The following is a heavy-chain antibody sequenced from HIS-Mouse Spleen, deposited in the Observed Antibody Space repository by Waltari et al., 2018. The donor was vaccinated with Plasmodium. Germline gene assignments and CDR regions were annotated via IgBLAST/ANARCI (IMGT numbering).Heavy chain of an antibody. CDR1: GGSLSSYY. Sequence: QVQLQESGPGLVKPSETLSLTVTLSGGSLSSYYWSWIRQPTGKGLEWIGYIYYSGRTNYNPSLKSRVTISVDTSKNQFSLKLSSVTAADTAVYYCARVGRRIWGAFDIWGQGTMVTVSS. CDR3: ARVGRRIWGAFDI. V-gene: IGHV4-59*01. CDR2: IYYSGRT. J-gene: IGHJ3*02. D-gene: IGHD3-16*01.